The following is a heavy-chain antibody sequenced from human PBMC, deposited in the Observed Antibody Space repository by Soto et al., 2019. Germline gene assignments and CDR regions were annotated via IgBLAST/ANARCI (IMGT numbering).Heavy chain of an antibody. Sequence: EVQLLESGGGLVQPGGSLRLSCAASGFTFSTYAMSWVRQAPGKGLEWGSGISGSGDSTYYADSVKGRFTISRDNSKNMLYLHMNSLRAEDTAVYYCARASRTVIEVGVGATWGQGALVTVAS. CDR2: ISGSGDST. V-gene: IGHV3-23*01. CDR3: ARASRTVIEVGVGAT. D-gene: IGHD2-15*01. CDR1: GFTFSTYA. J-gene: IGHJ5*02.